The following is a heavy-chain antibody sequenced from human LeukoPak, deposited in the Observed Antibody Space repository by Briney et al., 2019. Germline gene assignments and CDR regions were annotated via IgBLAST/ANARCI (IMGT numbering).Heavy chain of an antibody. J-gene: IGHJ5*02. D-gene: IGHD3-22*01. CDR3: ARDYYDSSGYRFDP. CDR2: IIPIFGTA. V-gene: IGHV1-69*13. Sequence: ASVKVSCKASGYTFTSCHMHWVRQAPGQGLEWMGGIIPIFGTANYAQKFQGRVTITADESTSTAYMELSSLRSEDTAVYYCARDYYDSSGYRFDPWGQGTLVTVSS. CDR1: GYTFTSCH.